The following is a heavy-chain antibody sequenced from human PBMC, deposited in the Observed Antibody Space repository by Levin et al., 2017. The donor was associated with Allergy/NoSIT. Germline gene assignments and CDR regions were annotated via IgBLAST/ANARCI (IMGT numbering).Heavy chain of an antibody. CDR3: ARSRVGSGLLGY. D-gene: IGHD1-26*01. Sequence: GESLKISCAASGFTFSSYGMHWVRQAPGKGLEWVAVIWYDGSNKHYADSVKGRFTISRDNSKNTVFVQMNSLRAEDTAVYYCARSRVGSGLLGYWGQGTLVTVSS. V-gene: IGHV3-33*01. CDR1: GFTFSSYG. CDR2: IWYDGSNK. J-gene: IGHJ4*02.